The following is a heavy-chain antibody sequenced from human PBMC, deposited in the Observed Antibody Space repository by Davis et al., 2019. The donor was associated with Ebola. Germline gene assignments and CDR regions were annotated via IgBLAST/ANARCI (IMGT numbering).Heavy chain of an antibody. CDR2: IYTSGST. Sequence: PSETLSLTCAVYGGSFSGYYWSWIRQPAGKGLEWIGRIYTSGSTNYNPSLKSRVTMSVDTSKNQFSLKLSSVTAADTAVYYCARDRSGEMATIYAFDIWGQGTMVTVSS. D-gene: IGHD5-24*01. J-gene: IGHJ3*02. CDR1: GGSFSGYY. V-gene: IGHV4-4*07. CDR3: ARDRSGEMATIYAFDI.